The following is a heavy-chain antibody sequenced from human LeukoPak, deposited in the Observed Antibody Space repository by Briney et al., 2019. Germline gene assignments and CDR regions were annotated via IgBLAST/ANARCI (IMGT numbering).Heavy chain of an antibody. CDR2: IYYSGTT. CDR3: ARLGIAAAAYFDY. J-gene: IGHJ4*02. V-gene: IGHV4-59*08. CDR1: GGSISSYY. Sequence: SETLSLTCIVSGGSISSYYWSWIRQPPGKGLEWIGYIYYSGTTNYNPSLKSRVTISVDTSKNQFSLKLNSVTAADTAVYYCARLGIAAAAYFDYWGQGNLVTVSS. D-gene: IGHD6-13*01.